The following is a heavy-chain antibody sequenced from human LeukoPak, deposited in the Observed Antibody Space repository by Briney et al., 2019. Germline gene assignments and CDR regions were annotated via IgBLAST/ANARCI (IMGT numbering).Heavy chain of an antibody. CDR3: AKEQIKDYFDY. D-gene: IGHD5-24*01. CDR1: GFTLSDYY. J-gene: IGHJ4*02. Sequence: GGSLRLSCAASGFTLSDYYMSWIRQAPGKGLEWVSYISSSGGNKYYADSVKGRFTISRDNAKKSLYLQMNSLRAEDTAVYYCAKEQIKDYFDYWGQGTLVTVSS. CDR2: ISSSGGNK. V-gene: IGHV3-11*01.